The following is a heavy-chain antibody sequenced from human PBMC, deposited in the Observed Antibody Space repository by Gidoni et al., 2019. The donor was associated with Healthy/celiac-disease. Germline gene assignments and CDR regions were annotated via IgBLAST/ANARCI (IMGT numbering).Heavy chain of an antibody. D-gene: IGHD3-22*01. J-gene: IGHJ5*02. CDR3: AKDPYHYESYTYEDWFDP. CDR2: ISYDGSNK. CDR1: GFTFSSYG. V-gene: IGHV3-30*18. Sequence: QVQLVESGGGVVQPGRSLRLSCAASGFTFSSYGMHWVRQAPGKGLEWMAVISYDGSNKYYEDSVKGRFTISRDNSKNTLYLQMNSLRPEDTAVYFCAKDPYHYESYTYEDWFDPWGQGTLVTVSS.